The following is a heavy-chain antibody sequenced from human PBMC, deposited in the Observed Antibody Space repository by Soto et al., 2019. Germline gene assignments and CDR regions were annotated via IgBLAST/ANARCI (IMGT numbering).Heavy chain of an antibody. V-gene: IGHV1-69*01. CDR1: GGTFSSYA. CDR3: ARSIVVVPAADSYYYYYGMDV. D-gene: IGHD2-2*01. J-gene: IGHJ6*02. CDR2: IIRIFGTA. Sequence: QVQLVQSGAEVKKPGSSVKVSCKASGGTFSSYAISWVRQAPGQGLEWMGGIIRIFGTANYAQKFQGRVTITADESTSTAYMELSSLRSEDTAVYYCARSIVVVPAADSYYYYYGMDVWGQGTTVTVSS.